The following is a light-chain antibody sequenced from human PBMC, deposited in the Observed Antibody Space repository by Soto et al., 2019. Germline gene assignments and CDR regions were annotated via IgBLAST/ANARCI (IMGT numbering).Light chain of an antibody. J-gene: IGLJ1*01. Sequence: QSVLTQPASVSGSPGQSITISCTGTSSDVGGYNYVSWYQLHPGKAPKLIIYEVSHRPSGASNHFSGYKSGNTASLNISGTQAQDQTDYSCSSYTSTSTPCVFGTATKVTV. CDR1: SSDVGGYNY. CDR3: SSYTSTSTPCV. V-gene: IGLV2-14*01. CDR2: EVS.